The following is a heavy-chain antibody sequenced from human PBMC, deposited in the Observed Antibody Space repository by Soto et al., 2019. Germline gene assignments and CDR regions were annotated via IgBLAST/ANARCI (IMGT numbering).Heavy chain of an antibody. CDR3: AREYGDYGSVYYYCMDV. Sequence: QVQLVQSGAEVKKPGASVKVSCKASGYTFTSYGISWVRQAPGQGLEWMGWSSAYKGNTNYAQKRQGRVTMNKDTSTSTAYMELRSLRSDDTAVYYFAREYGDYGSVYYYCMDVWGQGTTVTVSS. CDR1: GYTFTSYG. CDR2: SSAYKGNT. V-gene: IGHV1-18*01. J-gene: IGHJ6*02. D-gene: IGHD4-17*01.